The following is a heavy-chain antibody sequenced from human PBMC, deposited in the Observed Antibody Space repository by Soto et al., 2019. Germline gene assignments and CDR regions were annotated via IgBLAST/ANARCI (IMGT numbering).Heavy chain of an antibody. Sequence: SETLSLTWTVSGGSISSYYWSWIRQPPGKGLEWIGYIYYSGSTNYNPSLKSRVTISVDTSKNQFSLKLSSVTAADTAVYYCARLPLSALNWFDPWGQGPLVTVSS. CDR1: GGSISSYY. CDR2: IYYSGST. CDR3: ARLPLSALNWFDP. J-gene: IGHJ5*02. D-gene: IGHD3-16*01. V-gene: IGHV4-59*08.